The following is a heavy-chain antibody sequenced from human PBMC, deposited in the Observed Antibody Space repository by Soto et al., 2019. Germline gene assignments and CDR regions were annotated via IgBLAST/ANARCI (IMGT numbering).Heavy chain of an antibody. CDR2: ISWKDEK. CDR3: AHRYGGNYYRWYFDS. D-gene: IGHD1-26*01. CDR1: GFSLSTSGAG. J-gene: IGHJ4*02. V-gene: IGHV2-5*01. Sequence: QITLKESGPALVKPTQTLTVTCTFSGFSLSTSGAGVGWIRQSPGKAPEWLALISWKDEKRYNPGLKSRLTRTKDTSKTQVVLTMTDLDPVETATYFCAHRYGGNYYRWYFDSWGQGTLVTVSS.